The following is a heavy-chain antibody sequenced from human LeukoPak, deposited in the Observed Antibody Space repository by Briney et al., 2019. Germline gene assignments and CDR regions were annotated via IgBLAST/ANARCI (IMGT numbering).Heavy chain of an antibody. Sequence: SVKVSCKASGGTFSSYAISWVRQAPGQGLEWMGGIIPIFGTANYAQKFQGRVTITTDESTITAYMELSSLRSEDTAVYYCARARRYCSGGSCYSHFDYWGQGTLVTVSS. D-gene: IGHD2-15*01. V-gene: IGHV1-69*05. J-gene: IGHJ4*02. CDR2: IIPIFGTA. CDR1: GGTFSSYA. CDR3: ARARRYCSGGSCYSHFDY.